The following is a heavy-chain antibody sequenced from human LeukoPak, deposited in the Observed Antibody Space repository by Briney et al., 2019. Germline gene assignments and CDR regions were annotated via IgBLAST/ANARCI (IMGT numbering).Heavy chain of an antibody. CDR1: GYTFTNYY. V-gene: IGHV1-46*01. J-gene: IGHJ3*02. D-gene: IGHD5-24*01. Sequence: ASVKVSCKASGYTFTNYYIHWVRQAPGQGLEWVGIINPSGGTTRYAQRFQGRVTMTRDMSTSTVYMELSSLRSEDTAVYYCARAHIRWLQGDYGAFDIWGRGTMVTVSS. CDR2: INPSGGTT. CDR3: ARAHIRWLQGDYGAFDI.